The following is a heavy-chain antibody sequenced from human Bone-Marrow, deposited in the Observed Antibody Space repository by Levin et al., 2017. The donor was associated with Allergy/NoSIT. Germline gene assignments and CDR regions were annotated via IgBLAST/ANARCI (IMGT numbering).Heavy chain of an antibody. D-gene: IGHD4-23*01. CDR3: HVLKTVVTQKSH. CDR2: INSDGTNT. CDR1: GFTFSSYW. J-gene: IGHJ4*02. Sequence: PGGSLRLSCAASGFTFSSYWMHWVRQAPGKGLVWVSRINSDGTNTGYADSVRGRFTISRDNAKNTLYLQMNSLRAEDTAVYYCHVLKTVVTQKSHWGQGTLVTVFS. V-gene: IGHV3-74*01.